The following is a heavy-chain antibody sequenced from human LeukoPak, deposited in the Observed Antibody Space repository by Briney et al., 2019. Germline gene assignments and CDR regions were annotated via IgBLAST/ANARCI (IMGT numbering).Heavy chain of an antibody. Sequence: GGSLRLSCAASGFTFSSYAMSWVRQAPGKGLEWVSIIDSSGGSTYYADSVRGRFTISRDNAGNTVYLQMNGLRAEDTAVYYCATDGGYAADYWGQGVLVTVSS. CDR1: GFTFSSYA. J-gene: IGHJ4*02. V-gene: IGHV3-23*01. CDR2: IDSSGGST. CDR3: ATDGGYAADY. D-gene: IGHD2-2*01.